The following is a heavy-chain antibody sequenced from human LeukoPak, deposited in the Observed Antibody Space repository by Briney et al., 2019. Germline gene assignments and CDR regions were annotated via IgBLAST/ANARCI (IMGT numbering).Heavy chain of an antibody. CDR3: ARDRSYGGPHNWFDP. J-gene: IGHJ5*02. CDR1: GFTFSGYS. CDR2: FGTRSTSI. D-gene: IGHD4-23*01. V-gene: IGHV3-21*01. Sequence: PGGSLRLSCTASGFTFSGYSMNWIRQAPGKGLEWVSSFGTRSTSIYHAGSVKGRFAISRDNAKNTLYLQMNSLRAEDTAVYYCARDRSYGGPHNWFDPWGQGTLVTVSS.